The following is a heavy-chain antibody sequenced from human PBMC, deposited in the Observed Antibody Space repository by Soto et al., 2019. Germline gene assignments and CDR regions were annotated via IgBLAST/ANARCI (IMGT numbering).Heavy chain of an antibody. CDR3: ARAEGGIFDY. Sequence: QLQLQESGSGLVKPSQTLSLTCAVSGGSISSGGYSWSWIRQPPGKGLEWIGYIYHSGSTYYNPSPQCRVTISVDRSKNQFSLKLSSVTAADTAVYYCARAEGGIFDYWGQGTLVTVSS. V-gene: IGHV4-30-2*01. J-gene: IGHJ4*02. CDR1: GGSISSGGYS. CDR2: IYHSGST.